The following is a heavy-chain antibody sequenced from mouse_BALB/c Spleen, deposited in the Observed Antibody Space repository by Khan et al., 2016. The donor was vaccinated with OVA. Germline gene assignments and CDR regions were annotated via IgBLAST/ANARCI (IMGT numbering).Heavy chain of an antibody. V-gene: IGHV1S81*02. D-gene: IGHD2-1*01. CDR3: ARLLINFDY. CDR1: GYTLTSYW. J-gene: IGHJ2*01. Sequence: QVQRQQSGAELVNPGASVNLSCKASGYTLTSYWMHWVKQRPGQGLEWIGEINPSNGRTNYNEKFKSKATLTVDKSSSTAYMQLSSPTSEDSAVYYCARLLINFDYWGQGTTLTVSS. CDR2: INPSNGRT.